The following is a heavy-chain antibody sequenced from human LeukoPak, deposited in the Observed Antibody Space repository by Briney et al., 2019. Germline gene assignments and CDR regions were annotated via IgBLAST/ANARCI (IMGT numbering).Heavy chain of an antibody. D-gene: IGHD3-10*01. CDR1: GYTFTGYY. V-gene: IGHV1-2*02. CDR2: INPNSGGT. J-gene: IGHJ5*02. CDR3: ARDQTMIRGRSTKPNWFNP. Sequence: GASVKVSCKASGYTFTGYYMHWVRQAPGQGLEWLGWINPNSGGTSYAQKFQGRVTMTRDTSISTAYMELSRLRSDDTAVYYCARDQTMIRGRSTKPNWFNPWGQGTLVTVSS.